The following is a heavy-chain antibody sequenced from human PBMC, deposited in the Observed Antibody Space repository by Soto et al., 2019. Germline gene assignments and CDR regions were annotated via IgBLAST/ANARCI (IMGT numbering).Heavy chain of an antibody. V-gene: IGHV1-18*01. CDR1: GYTFTSYG. D-gene: IGHD3-10*01. J-gene: IGHJ3*02. CDR2: ISAYNGNT. CDR3: ARVMAYYYGSGSPRAFDI. Sequence: QVQLVQSGAEVKKHGASVKVSCKASGYTFTSYGISWVRQAPGQGLEWMGWISAYNGNTNYAQKLQGRVTMTTDTSTITAYMELRSLRSDVTAVYYCARVMAYYYGSGSPRAFDIWGQGTMVTVSS.